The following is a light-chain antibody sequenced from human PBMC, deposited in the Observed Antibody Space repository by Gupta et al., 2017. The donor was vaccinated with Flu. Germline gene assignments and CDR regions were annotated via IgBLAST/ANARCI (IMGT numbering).Light chain of an antibody. Sequence: SNDVGGYNFVSWYQQHPGKAPKLMIYEVSDRPSGVSNRFSGSKSGNTASLTISGLQADDEADYYCSSKRSSSALAIFGGGTRLTVL. V-gene: IGLV2-14*01. CDR1: SNDVGGYNF. CDR2: EVS. CDR3: SSKRSSSALAI. J-gene: IGLJ2*01.